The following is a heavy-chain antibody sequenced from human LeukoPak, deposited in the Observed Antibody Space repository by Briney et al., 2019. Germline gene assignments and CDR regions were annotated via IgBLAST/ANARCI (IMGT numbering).Heavy chain of an antibody. V-gene: IGHV3-23*01. CDR2: ISGSGDTT. D-gene: IGHD2-15*01. Sequence: GGSLRLSCAASGFTFSSYAMSWVRQAPGKGLEWVSGISGSGDTTYYADSVKGRFTISRDNSKNTLYLQMNSLRAEDTAVYYCAKGALGYCSGGSCHFDYWGQGTLVTVSS. CDR3: AKGALGYCSGGSCHFDY. J-gene: IGHJ4*02. CDR1: GFTFSSYA.